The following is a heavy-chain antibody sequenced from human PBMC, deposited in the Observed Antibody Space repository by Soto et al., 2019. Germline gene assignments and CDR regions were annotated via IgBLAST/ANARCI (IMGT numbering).Heavy chain of an antibody. CDR1: GFTFSSYA. J-gene: IGHJ6*02. V-gene: IGHV3-23*01. CDR3: AKELELELPFRYYGMDV. D-gene: IGHD1-7*01. CDR2: IIGSGGTT. Sequence: EVQLLESGGGSVQPGGSLRLSCAASGFTFSSYAMSWVRQAPGKGLEWGSGIIGSGGTTYYADSVKGWFTISRDNSKNRLYLQMNGLRAEDTALYYCAKELELELPFRYYGMDVWGQGTTVTVSS.